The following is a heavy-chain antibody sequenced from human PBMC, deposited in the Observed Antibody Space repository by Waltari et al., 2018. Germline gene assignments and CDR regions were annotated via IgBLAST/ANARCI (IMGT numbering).Heavy chain of an antibody. CDR1: GFAFSTNW. J-gene: IGHJ4*02. Sequence: DVRLVESGGGLVQPGGSLSPSCSTSGFAFSTNWMSWVRQVPGKGLEWVANIKEDGSEIYYVDSVKGRFTLSRDNTKNSLFLQMNSLKPDDTAVYYCAASTAWYGTYFDYWGQGSLVTVA. CDR2: IKEDGSEI. CDR3: AASTAWYGTYFDY. D-gene: IGHD6-19*01. V-gene: IGHV3-7*03.